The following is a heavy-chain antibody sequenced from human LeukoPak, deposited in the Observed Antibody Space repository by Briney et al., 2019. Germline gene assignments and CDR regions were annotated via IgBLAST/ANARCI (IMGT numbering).Heavy chain of an antibody. D-gene: IGHD6-13*01. J-gene: IGHJ1*01. CDR2: ISSSSSYI. Sequence: GGSLRLSWAASGFTFSSYSMNWVRQAPGKGLEWVSSISSSSSYIYYADSVKGRFTISRDNAKNSLYLQMNSLRAEDTAVYYCARKDSSWYSEYFQHWGQGTLVTVSS. CDR3: ARKDSSWYSEYFQH. V-gene: IGHV3-21*01. CDR1: GFTFSSYS.